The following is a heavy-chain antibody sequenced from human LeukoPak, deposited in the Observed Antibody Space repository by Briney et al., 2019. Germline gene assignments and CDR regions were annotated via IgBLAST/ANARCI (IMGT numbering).Heavy chain of an antibody. CDR3: AREGYYYDSRGYFDY. Sequence: ASVKVSCKASGGTFSSYAISWVRQAPGQGLEWMGGIIPIFGTANYAQKFQGRVTITADESTSTAYMELSSLRSEDTAVYYCAREGYYYDSRGYFDYWGQGTPVTVSS. CDR2: IIPIFGTA. J-gene: IGHJ4*02. V-gene: IGHV1-69*13. D-gene: IGHD3-22*01. CDR1: GGTFSSYA.